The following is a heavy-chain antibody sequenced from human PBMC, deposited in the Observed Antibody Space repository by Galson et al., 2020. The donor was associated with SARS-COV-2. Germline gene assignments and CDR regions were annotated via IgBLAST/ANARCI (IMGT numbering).Heavy chain of an antibody. CDR1: GYTFSSYA. J-gene: IGHJ3*02. V-gene: IGHV3-30*04. CDR3: ARGRGQSYSTAVYI. CDR2: IPSDGSNK. D-gene: IGHD1-26*01. Sequence: AGSLRLSCPPSGYTFSSYAMHWVRQAPGKGLEWVAVIPSDGSNKYYADSVKGRFTISRDNSKNTLYLQMNSLRAEDTAVSYCARGRGQSYSTAVYIWAPRTMAVVSP.